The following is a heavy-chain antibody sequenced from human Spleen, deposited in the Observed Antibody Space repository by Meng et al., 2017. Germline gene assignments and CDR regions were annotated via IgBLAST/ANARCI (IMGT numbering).Heavy chain of an antibody. Sequence: QLQLQEWGPGLVKPSETLSLTCTVSGGPISRTGTCGGWIRQPPGKGLEWIGSQCHADDTYYNPSLMGRVTISVDTSKNQVSLKLTSVTAADTSIYYCARHTFSGNPGGIDSWGQGILVTVSS. D-gene: IGHD4-23*01. CDR2: QCHADDT. CDR1: GGPISRTGTC. J-gene: IGHJ4*02. CDR3: ARHTFSGNPGGIDS. V-gene: IGHV4-39*01.